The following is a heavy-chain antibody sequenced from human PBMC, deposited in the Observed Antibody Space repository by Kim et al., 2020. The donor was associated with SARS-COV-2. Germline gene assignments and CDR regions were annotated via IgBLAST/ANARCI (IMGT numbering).Heavy chain of an antibody. CDR3: ARVGGGEYYYGSGSPFDY. CDR1: GYTFTSYA. D-gene: IGHD3-10*01. V-gene: IGHV1-3*01. CDR2: INAGNGNT. J-gene: IGHJ4*02. Sequence: ASVKVSCKASGYTFTSYAMHWVRQAPGQRLEWMGWINAGNGNTKYSQKFQGRVTITRDTSASTAYMELSSLRSEDTAVYYCARVGGGEYYYGSGSPFDYWGQGTLVTVSS.